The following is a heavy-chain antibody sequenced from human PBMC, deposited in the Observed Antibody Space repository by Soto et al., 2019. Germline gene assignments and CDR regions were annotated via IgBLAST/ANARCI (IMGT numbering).Heavy chain of an antibody. J-gene: IGHJ4*02. CDR2: IWYDGSKK. CDR3: SRDGNCRGGSCYRLLSFDY. V-gene: IGHV3-33*01. D-gene: IGHD2-15*01. CDR1: GFTFSSYG. Sequence: QVQLVESGGGVAQPEKSLRLSCTASGFTFSSYGMHWVRQVPGKGLEWVALIWYDGSKKYYADSVKGRFTISRDNSKNTLFLQMNSLRAEDTAVYHCSRDGNCRGGSCYRLLSFDYWGQGTLVTVSS.